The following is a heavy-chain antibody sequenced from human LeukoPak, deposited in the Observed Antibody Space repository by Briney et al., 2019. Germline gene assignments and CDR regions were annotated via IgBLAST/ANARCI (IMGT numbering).Heavy chain of an antibody. Sequence: SETLSLTCTVSGGSISISNYYWGWLRQPPGKGLEWIGSFYYSGSTYYNPSLKSRVTISVDTSKSQFSLKLSSVTAADAAVYYCARKQWVMYYFDSWGQGTLVTVSS. CDR3: ARKQWVMYYFDS. J-gene: IGHJ4*02. CDR2: FYYSGST. V-gene: IGHV4-39*01. D-gene: IGHD6-19*01. CDR1: GGSISISNYY.